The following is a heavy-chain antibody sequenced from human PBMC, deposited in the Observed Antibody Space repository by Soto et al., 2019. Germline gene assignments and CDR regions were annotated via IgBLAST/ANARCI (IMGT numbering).Heavy chain of an antibody. Sequence: GASVKVSCKTSGYTFNDYHLHWVRQAPGQGLEWMGSINPNSGDTDYAQRFQGGVTLTRDTSIRTVYMELSILRSDDTAVYYCARRRLTTGTDYFDHWGQGTLVTVSS. J-gene: IGHJ4*02. D-gene: IGHD1-1*01. V-gene: IGHV1-2*02. CDR1: GYTFNDYH. CDR3: ARRRLTTGTDYFDH. CDR2: INPNSGDT.